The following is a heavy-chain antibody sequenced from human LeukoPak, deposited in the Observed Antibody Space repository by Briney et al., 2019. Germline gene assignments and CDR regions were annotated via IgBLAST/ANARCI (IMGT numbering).Heavy chain of an antibody. Sequence: GSSVKVSCKASGGTFSSYAISWVRQAPGQGLEWMGGIIPIFGTANYAQKLQGRVTITADKSTSTAYMELSSLRSEDTAVYYCAREPAAETYFDYWGQGTLVTVSS. D-gene: IGHD2-2*01. CDR2: IIPIFGTA. CDR3: AREPAAETYFDY. V-gene: IGHV1-69*06. CDR1: GGTFSSYA. J-gene: IGHJ4*02.